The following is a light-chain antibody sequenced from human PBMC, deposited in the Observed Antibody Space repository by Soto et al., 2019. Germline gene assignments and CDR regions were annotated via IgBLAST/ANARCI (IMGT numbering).Light chain of an antibody. Sequence: QSALTQPASVSGSPGQSITISCTGTSSDVGGYNYVSWYQHNPGKAPKRMIYDVGNRPSGVSNRCSGSKSGNTASPTISGLQDEDEADYYCSSYTISSPVVFGGGTKVTVL. J-gene: IGLJ2*01. CDR3: SSYTISSPVV. CDR2: DVG. CDR1: SSDVGGYNY. V-gene: IGLV2-14*03.